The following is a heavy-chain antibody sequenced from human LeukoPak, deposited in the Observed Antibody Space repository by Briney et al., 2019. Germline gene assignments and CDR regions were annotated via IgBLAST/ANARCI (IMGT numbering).Heavy chain of an antibody. CDR2: IKQDGSEK. J-gene: IGHJ4*02. CDR3: AKDQGYSYYYLDY. V-gene: IGHV3-7*03. Sequence: PGGSLRLSCAASGFTFSSYWMSWVRQAPGKGLEWVANIKQDGSEKYYVDSVKGRFTISRDNSKNTLYLQMSTLRAEDTAVYYCAKDQGYSYYYLDYWGQGTLVTVSS. D-gene: IGHD5-18*01. CDR1: GFTFSSYW.